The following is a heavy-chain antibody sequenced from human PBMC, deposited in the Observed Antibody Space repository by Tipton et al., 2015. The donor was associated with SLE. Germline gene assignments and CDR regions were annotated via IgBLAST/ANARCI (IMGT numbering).Heavy chain of an antibody. V-gene: IGHV4-59*08. Sequence: TLSLTCTVSGVSIRSYYWSWIRQPPGKGLEWIGYIYYSGSTNYNPSLKSRVTMSVDASKNQFSLKLRSMTAADTAVYFCARTDYYGLVTYWGQGALVIVSS. CDR1: GVSIRSYY. D-gene: IGHD3-10*01. CDR3: ARTDYYGLVTY. CDR2: IYYSGST. J-gene: IGHJ4*02.